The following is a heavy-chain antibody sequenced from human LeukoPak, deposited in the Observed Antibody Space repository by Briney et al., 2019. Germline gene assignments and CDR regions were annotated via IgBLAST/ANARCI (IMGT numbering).Heavy chain of an antibody. CDR1: GFTFSSYG. CDR3: AKDRSSAWNCFDS. D-gene: IGHD6-19*01. CDR2: ISYDGSNK. V-gene: IGHV3-30*18. J-gene: IGHJ4*02. Sequence: GRSLRLSCAASGFTFSSYGMHWVRQAPGKGLEWVAVISYDGSNKYCADSVKGRFTISRDNSKNTLYLQMNSLRAEDTAVYYCAKDRSSAWNCFDSWGQGTLVTVSS.